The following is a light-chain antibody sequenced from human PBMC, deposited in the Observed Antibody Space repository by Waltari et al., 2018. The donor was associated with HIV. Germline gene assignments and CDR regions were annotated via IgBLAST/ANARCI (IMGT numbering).Light chain of an antibody. CDR3: AAWVDSLGGRGL. CDR1: SSNIGRNY. Sequence: QSVLTQPPSATGTPGQRVTISCSGRSSNIGRNYVHWYQQLPGTTPNLLIYRNNQRPSGVPDRFSASKSGTSASLAIRGLRSEDEGDYYCAAWVDSLGGRGLFGGGTRLTVL. CDR2: RNN. V-gene: IGLV1-47*01. J-gene: IGLJ3*02.